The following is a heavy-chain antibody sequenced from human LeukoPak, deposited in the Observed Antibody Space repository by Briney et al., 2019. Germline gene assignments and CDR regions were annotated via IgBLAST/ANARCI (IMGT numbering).Heavy chain of an antibody. D-gene: IGHD1-1*01. J-gene: IGHJ4*02. CDR3: ASNPPNTGDFYY. Sequence: ASVRVSCKTSGYTFTNLDINWLRQAPGQGLEWMGWMSPNGGDTGYARKFQGRVSMTRDTSISTAYMELSSLRSEDTAVYYCASNPPNTGDFYYWGLGSLVTVSS. CDR1: GYTFTNLD. CDR2: MSPNGGDT. V-gene: IGHV1-8*01.